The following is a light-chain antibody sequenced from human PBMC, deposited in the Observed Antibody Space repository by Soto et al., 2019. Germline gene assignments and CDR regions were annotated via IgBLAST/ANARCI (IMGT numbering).Light chain of an antibody. J-gene: IGKJ3*01. V-gene: IGKV1-33*01. CDR1: QDISNY. Sequence: DIQMTQSPSSLSASVGDRVTITCQASQDISNYLNWYQQKPGKAPKLLIYDVFDLETGVPSRFSGSGSGTDFTFTISSLQPEDFATYYCQHYDNLPFTFGRGTKVDIK. CDR2: DVF. CDR3: QHYDNLPFT.